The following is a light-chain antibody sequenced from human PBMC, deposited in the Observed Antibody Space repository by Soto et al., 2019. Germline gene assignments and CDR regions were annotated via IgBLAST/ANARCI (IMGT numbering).Light chain of an antibody. CDR1: QSVSGNN. V-gene: IGKV3-20*01. Sequence: EIVLTQSPGTLSLSPGERATLSCRASQSVSGNNLVWYQQKPGQAPRLLIHGASNRATGSPDRFSGSGSGTDFTLTVSSLEPEDFALYYCQQYGNSLWTFGQGTKVEIK. J-gene: IGKJ1*01. CDR3: QQYGNSLWT. CDR2: GAS.